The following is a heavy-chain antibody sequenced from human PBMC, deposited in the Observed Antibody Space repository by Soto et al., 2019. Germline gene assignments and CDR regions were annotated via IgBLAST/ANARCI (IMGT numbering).Heavy chain of an antibody. V-gene: IGHV4-39*01. CDR1: GGSISSSSYY. Sequence: PSETLSLTCTVSGGSISSSSYYWGWIRQPPGKGLEWIGSIYYSGSTYYNPSLKSRVTISVDTPKNQFSLKLSSVTAADTAVYYCARLTNGGYHIHSDAFDIWGQGTMVTVSS. D-gene: IGHD2-8*01. J-gene: IGHJ3*02. CDR3: ARLTNGGYHIHSDAFDI. CDR2: IYYSGST.